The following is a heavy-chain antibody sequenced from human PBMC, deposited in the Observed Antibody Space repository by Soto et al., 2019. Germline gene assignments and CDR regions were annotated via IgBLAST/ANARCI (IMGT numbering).Heavy chain of an antibody. J-gene: IGHJ5*02. CDR1: GFSFTGYY. Sequence: ASVKVSCKASGFSFTGYYIHWLRQAPGQGLEWMGWINAHSGGTEYAQKFQGRVTLTRDTSISTAYITLSSLRSDDTAIYYCAKDLTRQLAYWLDPWGQGTQVTAPQ. CDR2: INAHSGGT. D-gene: IGHD6-6*01. CDR3: AKDLTRQLAYWLDP. V-gene: IGHV1-2*02.